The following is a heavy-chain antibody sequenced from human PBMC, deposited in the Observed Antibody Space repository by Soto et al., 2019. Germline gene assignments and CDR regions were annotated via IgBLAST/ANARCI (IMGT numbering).Heavy chain of an antibody. Sequence: PSETLSLTCAVSGGSISGSSFYWGWIRQPPEKGLESIGSIHYSGSTYYNPSLKSRVTMSVDTSKNQFSLKLSSVTAADTAVYYCARGRPRIAVAGTAYKNWFDPCAREPWSPSPQ. CDR3: ARGRPRIAVAGTAYKNWFDP. V-gene: IGHV4-39*07. D-gene: IGHD6-19*01. J-gene: IGHJ5*02. CDR2: IHYSGST. CDR1: GGSISGSSFY.